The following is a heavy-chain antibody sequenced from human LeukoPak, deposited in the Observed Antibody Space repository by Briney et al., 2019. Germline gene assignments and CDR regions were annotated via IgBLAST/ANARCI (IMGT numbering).Heavy chain of an antibody. J-gene: IGHJ4*02. CDR3: ARGGSHDY. Sequence: GGSLRLSCAASGFTFSPSNMNWVRQAPGKGLEWLSYISGSSGTIYCADSVKGRFTISRDNAENSLYLQMNSLRAEDTAVYYCARGGSHDYWGQGTLVTVSS. V-gene: IGHV3-48*04. CDR2: ISGSSGTI. D-gene: IGHD3-10*01. CDR1: GFTFSPSN.